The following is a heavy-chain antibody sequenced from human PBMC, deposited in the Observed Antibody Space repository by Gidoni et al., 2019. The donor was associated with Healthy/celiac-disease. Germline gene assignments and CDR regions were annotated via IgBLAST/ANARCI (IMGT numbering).Heavy chain of an antibody. CDR2: IFSNDEK. V-gene: IGHV2-26*01. J-gene: IGHJ5*02. D-gene: IGHD1-1*01. Sequence: MGVSWIRQPPGKALEWLAHIFSNDEKSYSTSLKSRLTISKDTSKSQVVLTMTNMDPVDTATYYCARIPRTFGYNWNDNWFDPWGQGTLVTVSS. CDR1: MG. CDR3: ARIPRTFGYNWNDNWFDP.